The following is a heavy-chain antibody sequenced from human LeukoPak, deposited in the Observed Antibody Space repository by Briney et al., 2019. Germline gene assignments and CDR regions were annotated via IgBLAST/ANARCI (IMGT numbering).Heavy chain of an antibody. CDR3: ARAYTSGSGSYYQQPSFDY. Sequence: SETLSLTCTVSGGSISSSSYYWGWIRQPPGKGLEWIGSIYYSGSTYYNPSLKSRVTISVDTSKNQFSLKLSSVTAADTAVYYCARAYTSGSGSYYQQPSFDYWGQGTLVTVSS. CDR2: IYYSGST. J-gene: IGHJ4*02. CDR1: GGSISSSSYY. V-gene: IGHV4-39*07. D-gene: IGHD3-10*01.